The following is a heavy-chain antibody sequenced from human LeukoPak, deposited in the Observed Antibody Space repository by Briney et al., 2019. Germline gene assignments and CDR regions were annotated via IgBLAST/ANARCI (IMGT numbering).Heavy chain of an antibody. Sequence: GRSLKLSCAASGFTFSGYGMHWVRQAPGKGLEWVSAISGSGGSTYYADSVKGRFTISRDNSKNTLYLQMNSLRAEDTAVYYCAKPDDYGDYVLYYGMDVWGQGTTVTVSS. CDR1: GFTFSGYG. CDR2: ISGSGGST. J-gene: IGHJ6*02. D-gene: IGHD4-17*01. CDR3: AKPDDYGDYVLYYGMDV. V-gene: IGHV3-23*01.